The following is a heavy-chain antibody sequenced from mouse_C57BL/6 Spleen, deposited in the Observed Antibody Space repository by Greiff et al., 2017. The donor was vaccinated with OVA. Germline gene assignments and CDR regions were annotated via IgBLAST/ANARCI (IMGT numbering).Heavy chain of an antibody. J-gene: IGHJ4*01. Sequence: VQLQQPGTELVKPGASVKLSCKASGYTFTSYWMHWVKQRPGQGLEWIGNIIPSNGGTNYNEKFKSQATLTVDKSSSTAYMQLSSLTSEDAAVYYCARGRAMDYWGQGTSVTVSS. D-gene: IGHD3-1*01. CDR2: IIPSNGGT. V-gene: IGHV1-53*01. CDR1: GYTFTSYW. CDR3: ARGRAMDY.